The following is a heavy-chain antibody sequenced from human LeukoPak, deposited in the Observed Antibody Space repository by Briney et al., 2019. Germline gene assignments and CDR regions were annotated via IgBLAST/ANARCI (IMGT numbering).Heavy chain of an antibody. CDR2: IISNLAST. V-gene: IGHV1-69*05. J-gene: IGHJ4*02. CDR1: GSTFSGHA. Sequence: SVKVSCKASGSTFSGHAVSWVRQAPGQGLERMGGIISNLASTNYAQKFQGRLTITTDDSTNTAYMELRSLRSEDTALYYCALAFSGYDRWFPEPPDQWGQGTLVTVSS. D-gene: IGHD5-12*01. CDR3: ALAFSGYDRWFPEPPDQ.